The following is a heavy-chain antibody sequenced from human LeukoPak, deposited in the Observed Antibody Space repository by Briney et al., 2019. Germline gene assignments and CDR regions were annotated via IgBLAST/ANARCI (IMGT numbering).Heavy chain of an antibody. J-gene: IGHJ4*02. CDR2: ISSNSATT. V-gene: IGHV3-48*01. CDR1: GFSFSTNS. CDR3: ARDLGGRSGY. Sequence: GGSLRLSCAASGFSFSTNSMNWVRQVPGKGLEWISYISSNSATTYYADSVKGRFTISRDNAKNSLYLHMNSLRADDTAVYYCARDLGGRSGYWGQGTLVTVSS. D-gene: IGHD1-26*01.